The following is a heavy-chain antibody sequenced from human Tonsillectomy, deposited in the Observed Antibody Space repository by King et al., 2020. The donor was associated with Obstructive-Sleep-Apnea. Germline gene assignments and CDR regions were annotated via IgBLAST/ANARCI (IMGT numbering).Heavy chain of an antibody. Sequence: QLQESGPGLVKPSETLSLTCTVSGGSIISYSWTWIRQPPGTGLEWIGHFYYRGSTNYKPSLKSRVTISADTSKNQFSLKLSSVTAADTGVYYCARGTGWYGVDVWGQGTTVTVSS. CDR3: ARGTGWYGVDV. D-gene: IGHD6-19*01. CDR2: FYYRGST. J-gene: IGHJ6*02. V-gene: IGHV4-59*01. CDR1: GGSIISYS.